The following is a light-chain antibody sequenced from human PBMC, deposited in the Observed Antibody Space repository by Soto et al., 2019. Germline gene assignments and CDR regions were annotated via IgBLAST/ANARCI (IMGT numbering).Light chain of an antibody. CDR1: QSVSSSS. V-gene: IGKV3-20*01. Sequence: EIVLTQSPDTLSLSPGERATLSCRASQSVSSSSLAWYQQKPGQAPRLLIYSTSTRAAGIPDRFTGRGSGTHFTLAISRLEPEDFAVYYCHQFGDSPQTFGQGTKVDIK. J-gene: IGKJ1*01. CDR3: HQFGDSPQT. CDR2: STS.